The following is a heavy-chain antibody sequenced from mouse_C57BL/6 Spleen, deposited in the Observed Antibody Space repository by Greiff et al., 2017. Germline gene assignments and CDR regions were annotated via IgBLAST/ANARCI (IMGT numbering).Heavy chain of an antibody. CDR3: ARRGYGNLYFDY. D-gene: IGHD2-1*01. CDR1: GYTFTSYW. J-gene: IGHJ2*01. V-gene: IGHV1-69*01. CDR2: IDPSDSYT. Sequence: VQLQQPGAELVMPGASVKLSCKASGYTFTSYWMHWVKQRPGQGLEWIGEIDPSDSYTNYNQKFKGKSTLTVDKSSSTAYMQLSSLTSEDSAVYYCARRGYGNLYFDYWGQGTTLTVSS.